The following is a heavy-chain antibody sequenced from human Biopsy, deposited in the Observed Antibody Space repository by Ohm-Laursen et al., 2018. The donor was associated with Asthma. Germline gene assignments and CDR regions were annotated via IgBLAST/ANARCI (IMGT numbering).Heavy chain of an antibody. V-gene: IGHV1-69*13. CDR2: IMTVFGTT. CDR1: GGTFSNFA. CDR3: ARCQVGYSSGWSLLLKKIYYSGMDV. J-gene: IGHJ6*02. Sequence: GASVKVSCKAPGGTFSNFAISWVRQAPGQGLEWLGGIMTVFGTTNYARKFPGRVTITADESTSTAYMEVTSLRSEDTAIYYCARCQVGYSSGWSLLLKKIYYSGMDVWGQGTAVTVSS. D-gene: IGHD6-19*01.